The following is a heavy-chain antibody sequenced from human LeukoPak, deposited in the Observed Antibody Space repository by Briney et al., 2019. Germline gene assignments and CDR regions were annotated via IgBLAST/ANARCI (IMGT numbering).Heavy chain of an antibody. Sequence: PSETLSLTCTVSGGSISSYYWSWIRQPPGKGLEWIGYIYYSGSTNYNPSLKSRVTISVDTSKNQFSLKLSSVTAADTAVYYCAREDYYDSAWDYWGQGTLVTVSS. J-gene: IGHJ4*02. CDR3: AREDYYDSAWDY. V-gene: IGHV4-59*01. D-gene: IGHD3-22*01. CDR2: IYYSGST. CDR1: GGSISSYY.